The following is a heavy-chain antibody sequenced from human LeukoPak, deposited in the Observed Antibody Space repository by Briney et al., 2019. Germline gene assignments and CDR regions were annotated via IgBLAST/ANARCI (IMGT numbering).Heavy chain of an antibody. V-gene: IGHV3-30*18. CDR3: TKDRRGPAAGTWYFDP. Sequence: GGSLRLSCAASGFTFSSYGMRWVRQAPGKGLEWVAVISYDGSNKYYADSVKGRFTISRDNSKNTVYLQLNSLGAGDTAIYYCTKDRRGPAAGTWYFDPWGQGTLVTVSS. D-gene: IGHD6-13*01. CDR1: GFTFSSYG. CDR2: ISYDGSNK. J-gene: IGHJ5*02.